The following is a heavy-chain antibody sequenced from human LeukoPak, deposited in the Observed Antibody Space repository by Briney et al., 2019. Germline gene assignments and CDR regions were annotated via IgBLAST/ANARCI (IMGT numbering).Heavy chain of an antibody. D-gene: IGHD6-13*01. CDR3: ARGGSSSQFDY. Sequence: SETLSLTCTVSGGSISSGGYYWSWIRQHPGKGLEWIGYIYYGGSTSYNPSLKSRVTISVDTSQNQFSLKLSSVAAADTAVYYCARGGSSSQFDYRGQGTLVTVSS. V-gene: IGHV4-31*03. CDR2: IYYGGST. CDR1: GGSISSGGYY. J-gene: IGHJ4*02.